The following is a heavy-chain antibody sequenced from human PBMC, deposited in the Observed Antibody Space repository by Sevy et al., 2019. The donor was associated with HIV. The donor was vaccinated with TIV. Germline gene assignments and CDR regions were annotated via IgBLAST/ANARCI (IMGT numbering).Heavy chain of an antibody. CDR3: AKGYCSGGSCHLVGQVY. CDR1: GFTFGNYA. J-gene: IGHJ4*02. Sequence: GGSLRLSCAASGFTFGNYAMHWIRQAPGKGLEWVSAIGNSRTYYADSVEGRFTISRDNSKDILYLQMNSLRAEDTAVYYCAKGYCSGGSCHLVGQVYWGQGTMVTVSS. D-gene: IGHD2-15*01. CDR2: IGNSRT. V-gene: IGHV3-23*01.